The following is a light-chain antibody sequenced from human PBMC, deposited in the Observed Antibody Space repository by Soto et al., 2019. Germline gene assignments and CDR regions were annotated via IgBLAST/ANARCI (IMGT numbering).Light chain of an antibody. Sequence: EIVLTQSPGTLPLSPGERATLSCRASQSVSSSYLAWYQQKPGQAPRLLIYGASSSATGIPDRFSGSGSGTDLTLTISRLEPEDFAVYYCQQYGSSPWTFGQGTKVEIK. CDR2: GAS. CDR3: QQYGSSPWT. J-gene: IGKJ1*01. CDR1: QSVSSSY. V-gene: IGKV3-20*01.